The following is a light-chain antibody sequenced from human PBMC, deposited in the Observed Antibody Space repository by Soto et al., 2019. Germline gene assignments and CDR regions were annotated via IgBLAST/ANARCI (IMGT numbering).Light chain of an antibody. J-gene: IGKJ5*01. CDR2: AAS. CDR3: QQANSFPIT. V-gene: IGKV1-12*01. CDR1: QGISTW. Sequence: DIQMTQSPSSVSASVGDRVTITCRASQGISTWLDWYQQKPGKAPKFLIYAASNLQSGVPSRFSGSGSGTDFTLTINSLQPEDFATYYCQQANSFPITFGQGTRLEIK.